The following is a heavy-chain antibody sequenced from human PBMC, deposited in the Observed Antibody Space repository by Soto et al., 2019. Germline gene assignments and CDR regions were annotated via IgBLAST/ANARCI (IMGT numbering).Heavy chain of an antibody. CDR2: IHYSGST. CDR1: GGSISSYY. V-gene: IGHV4-59*01. D-gene: IGHD3-3*01. CDR3: ARGAYDFWSGYSPFDY. Sequence: SETLSLTCTVSGGSISSYYWSWIRQPPGKGLEWIGYIHYSGSTNYNPSLKSRVTISVDTSKNQFSLKLSSVTAADTAVYYCARGAYDFWSGYSPFDYWGQGTLVTVSS. J-gene: IGHJ4*02.